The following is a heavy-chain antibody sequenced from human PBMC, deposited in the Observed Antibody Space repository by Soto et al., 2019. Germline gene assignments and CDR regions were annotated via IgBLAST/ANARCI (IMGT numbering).Heavy chain of an antibody. CDR2: ISWNSGSI. CDR3: AKDRGGVLLFGEKGAFDI. CDR1: GFTFDDYA. J-gene: IGHJ3*02. V-gene: IGHV3-9*01. D-gene: IGHD3-10*01. Sequence: RLSCAASGFTFDDYAMHWVRQAPGKGLEWVSGISWNSGSIGYADSVKGRFTISRDNAKNSLYLQMNSLRAEDTALYYCAKDRGGVLLFGEKGAFDIWGQGTMVTVSS.